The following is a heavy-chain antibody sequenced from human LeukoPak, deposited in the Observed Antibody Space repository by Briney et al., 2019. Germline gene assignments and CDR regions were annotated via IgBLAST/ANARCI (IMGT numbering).Heavy chain of an antibody. D-gene: IGHD6-19*01. J-gene: IGHJ5*02. CDR1: GGSISSYY. CDR2: IYYSGST. Sequence: SETLSLTCTVSGGSISSYYWSWIRQSPGKGLEWIGYIYYSGSTNYNPSLKSRVTISVDTSKNQFSLKLSSVTAADTAVYYCARGRSSGWSFRANWFDPWGQGTLVTVSS. CDR3: ARGRSSGWSFRANWFDP. V-gene: IGHV4-59*12.